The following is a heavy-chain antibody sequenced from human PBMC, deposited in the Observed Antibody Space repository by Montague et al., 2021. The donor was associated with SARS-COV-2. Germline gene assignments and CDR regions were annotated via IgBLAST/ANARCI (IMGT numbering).Heavy chain of an antibody. CDR1: GFTFRNFA. CDR2: IYSDGSHT. CDR3: AKGSPAGGRHSFDM. V-gene: IGHV3-23*03. D-gene: IGHD1-26*01. J-gene: IGHJ3*02. Sequence: SLRLSCATSGFTFRNFAMNWVRQAPGKGMEWVSLIYSDGSHTFYADSVKGRFTILRDDFKNTVSLQMDSLRVEDTAAYYCAKGSPAGGRHSFDMWGQGTMVTVSS.